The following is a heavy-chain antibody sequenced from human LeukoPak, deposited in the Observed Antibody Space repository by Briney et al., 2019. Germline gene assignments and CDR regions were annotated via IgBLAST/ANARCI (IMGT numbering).Heavy chain of an antibody. D-gene: IGHD3-3*01. CDR3: ARSAFNRYDFWSGYQDY. CDR1: GFTFSSYA. V-gene: IGHV3-64*01. J-gene: IGHJ4*02. Sequence: PGGSLRLSCAASGFTFSSYAMHWVRQAPGKGLEYVSAISSNGGSTYYASSVKGRFTISRDNSKNTLYLQMGSLRAEDMAVYYCARSAFNRYDFWSGYQDYWGQGTLVTVSS. CDR2: ISSNGGST.